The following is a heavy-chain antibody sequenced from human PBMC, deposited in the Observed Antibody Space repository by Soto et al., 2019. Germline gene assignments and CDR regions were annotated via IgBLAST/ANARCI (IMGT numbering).Heavy chain of an antibody. CDR3: ASWRLQGFDP. Sequence: QVQLVESGGGVVQPGRSLRLSCAASGFTFSSYGMHWVRQAPGKGLEWVAVIWYDGSNKYYADSVKGRFTISRDNSKNPLYLQMNGLRAEDTAVYYCASWRLQGFDPWGQGTLVTVSS. J-gene: IGHJ5*02. CDR2: IWYDGSNK. V-gene: IGHV3-33*01. CDR1: GFTFSSYG. D-gene: IGHD4-4*01.